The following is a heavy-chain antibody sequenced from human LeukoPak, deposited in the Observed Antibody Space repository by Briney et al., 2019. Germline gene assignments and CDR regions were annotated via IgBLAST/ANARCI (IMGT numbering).Heavy chain of an antibody. CDR2: IKDDGSMT. D-gene: IGHD6-19*01. J-gene: IGHJ4*02. V-gene: IGHV3-74*01. Sequence: GGSLRLSCAASGFTFSNYWMHWVRQVPGKGLVWVSRIKDDGSMTDYADSAKGRFTISRDNDKNTLYLRMDSLRAEDTAVYYCARVSSGEQWLAFDYWGQGTLVTVFS. CDR3: ARVSSGEQWLAFDY. CDR1: GFTFSNYW.